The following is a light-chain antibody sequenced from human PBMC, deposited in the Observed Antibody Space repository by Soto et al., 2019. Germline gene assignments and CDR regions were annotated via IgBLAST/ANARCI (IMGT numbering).Light chain of an antibody. CDR1: NIGSKI. V-gene: IGLV3-21*02. J-gene: IGLJ1*01. CDR3: QVWDSSSDHYV. CDR2: DDS. Sequence: SYELTQPPSVSVAPGQTARITCMGNNIGSKIVHWYQQRPGQAPVLVVYDDSDRPSGIPERFSGSNSANTATLTSTGVEAGDEADYYCQVWDSSSDHYVFATGTKLTVL.